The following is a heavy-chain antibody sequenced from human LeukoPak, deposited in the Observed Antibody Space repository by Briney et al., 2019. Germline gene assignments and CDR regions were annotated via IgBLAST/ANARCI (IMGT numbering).Heavy chain of an antibody. CDR1: GGSISSSSYY. CDR3: ARRIGTGSYGYYFDY. J-gene: IGHJ4*02. V-gene: IGHV4-39*01. CDR2: IYYSGST. D-gene: IGHD5-18*01. Sequence: SETLSLTCTVSGGSISSSSYYWGWIRQPPGKGLEWIGSIYYSGSTYYNPSLKSRVTISVDTSKNQFSLKLSSVTAADTAVYYCARRIGTGSYGYYFDYWGQGTLVTVSS.